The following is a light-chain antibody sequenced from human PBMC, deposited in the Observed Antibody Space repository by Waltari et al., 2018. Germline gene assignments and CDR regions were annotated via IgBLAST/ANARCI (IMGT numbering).Light chain of an antibody. CDR1: QSVRRS. V-gene: IGKV3-20*01. J-gene: IGKJ1*01. Sequence: EIVLTQSPGTLSLSPGERVTLSCRASQSVRRSLAWYQQKPGQDPRLRIYDASSRATGIPDRFSGGGSGTDFSLTISRLEPEDFAVYYCQHYVRLPVTFGQGTKVEIK. CDR3: QHYVRLPVT. CDR2: DAS.